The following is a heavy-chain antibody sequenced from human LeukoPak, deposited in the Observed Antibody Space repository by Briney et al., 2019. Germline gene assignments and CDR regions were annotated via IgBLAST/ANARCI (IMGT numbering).Heavy chain of an antibody. D-gene: IGHD1-26*01. CDR3: ARDRAYSAFDY. J-gene: IGHJ4*02. CDR1: GFAFRTSW. V-gene: IGHV3-7*03. CDR2: INPDGSEK. Sequence: QAGGSLRLSCVVSGFAFRTSWMTWVRQDPGRGMERVAIINPDGSEKYYLESLKGRITISRDNAENSVHLQMNSLKAEDTAIYYCARDRAYSAFDYWGQGTLVTVSS.